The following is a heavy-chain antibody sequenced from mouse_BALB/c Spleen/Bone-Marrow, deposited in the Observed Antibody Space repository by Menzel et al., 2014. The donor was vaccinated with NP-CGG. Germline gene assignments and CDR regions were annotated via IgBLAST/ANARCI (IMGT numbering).Heavy chain of an antibody. J-gene: IGHJ2*01. CDR3: AIYYDGHYFDY. CDR1: GFYIKDTY. CDR2: IDPANGKT. V-gene: IGHV14-3*02. D-gene: IGHD1-1*01. Sequence: EVRLQQSVAELVKPGASVNLASTASGFYIKDTYLHWVKQRPEQRLEWIGRIDPANGKTKYDPNFQGKVTITADTSSNTAYLQLSSLTSEDTAVYYFAIYYDGHYFDYWGQGTTLTVSS.